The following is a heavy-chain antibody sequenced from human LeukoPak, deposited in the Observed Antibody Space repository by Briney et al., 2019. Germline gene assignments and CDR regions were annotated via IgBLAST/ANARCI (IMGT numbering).Heavy chain of an antibody. D-gene: IGHD2-2*02. Sequence: VSVKVSCKASGYTFTGYYMHWVRQAPGQGLEWMGWINPNSGGTNYAQKFQGRVTMTRDTSISTAYMELSRLRSDDTAVYYCARGFRLSAIEDWFDPWGQGTLVTVSS. CDR3: ARGFRLSAIEDWFDP. J-gene: IGHJ5*02. V-gene: IGHV1-2*02. CDR1: GYTFTGYY. CDR2: INPNSGGT.